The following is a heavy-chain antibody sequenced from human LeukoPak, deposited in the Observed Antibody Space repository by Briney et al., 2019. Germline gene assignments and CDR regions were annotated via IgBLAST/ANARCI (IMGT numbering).Heavy chain of an antibody. CDR2: ISYDGSNK. J-gene: IGHJ5*02. CDR1: GFTFSSYA. V-gene: IGHV3-30-3*01. Sequence: GRSLRLSCAASGFTFSSYAMHWVRQAPGKGLEWVAVISYDGSNKYYADSVKGRFTISRDNSKNTLYLQMNSLRAEDTAVYYCAKDCSIVGATHQYNWFDPWGQGTLVTVSS. D-gene: IGHD1-26*01. CDR3: AKDCSIVGATHQYNWFDP.